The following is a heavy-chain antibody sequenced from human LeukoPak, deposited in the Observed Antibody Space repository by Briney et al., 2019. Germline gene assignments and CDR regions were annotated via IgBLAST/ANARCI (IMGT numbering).Heavy chain of an antibody. J-gene: IGHJ4*02. Sequence: GGSLRLSCAASGFTFSSYAISWVRQAPGKGLEWVSAISGSGGSTYYADSVKGRFTISRDNSKNTLYLQMNSLRAEDTAVYYCAKDRADSSGYYDYWGQGTLVTVSS. CDR3: AKDRADSSGYYDY. D-gene: IGHD3-22*01. CDR2: ISGSGGST. V-gene: IGHV3-23*01. CDR1: GFTFSSYA.